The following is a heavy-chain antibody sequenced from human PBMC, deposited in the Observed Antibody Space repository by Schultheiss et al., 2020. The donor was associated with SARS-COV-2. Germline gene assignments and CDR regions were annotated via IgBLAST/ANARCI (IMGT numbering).Heavy chain of an antibody. D-gene: IGHD3-3*01. Sequence: GESLKISCAASGFTFSSYWMHWVRQAPGKGLVWVSRINSDGSSTSYADSVKGRFTISRDNSKNTLYLQMNSLRAEDTAVYYCAREPPLSGYDFWSGYHTLYGMDVWGQGTTVTVS. J-gene: IGHJ6*02. CDR1: GFTFSSYW. CDR2: INSDGSST. CDR3: AREPPLSGYDFWSGYHTLYGMDV. V-gene: IGHV3-74*01.